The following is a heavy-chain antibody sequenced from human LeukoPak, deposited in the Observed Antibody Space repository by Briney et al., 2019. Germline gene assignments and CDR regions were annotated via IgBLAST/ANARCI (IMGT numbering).Heavy chain of an antibody. CDR2: TYYRSKWYN. CDR3: ARGGVGGLRLEAPFDY. D-gene: IGHD5-12*01. V-gene: IGHV6-1*01. J-gene: IGHJ4*02. Sequence: SQTLSLTCAISGDSVSSNSAAWNWIRQSPSRGLEWLGRTYYRSKWYNDYAVSVKSRITINPVTSENQFSLQLNSVTPEDTAVYYCARGGVGGLRLEAPFDYWGQGTLVTVSS. CDR1: GDSVSSNSAA.